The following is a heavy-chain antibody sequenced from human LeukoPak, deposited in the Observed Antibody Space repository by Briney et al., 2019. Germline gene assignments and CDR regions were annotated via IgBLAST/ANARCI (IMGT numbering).Heavy chain of an antibody. Sequence: PGGSLRLSCEASGFSLSTYFISWIRQAPGKGLEWVSYITNSGRSTKYADAVKGRFTISRDNTKQSVYLEMTGLRAEDTAVYYCAREASGYYHVFDSWGQGTLVTVSS. D-gene: IGHD5-12*01. J-gene: IGHJ4*02. V-gene: IGHV3-11*04. CDR1: GFSLSTYF. CDR2: ITNSGRST. CDR3: AREASGYYHVFDS.